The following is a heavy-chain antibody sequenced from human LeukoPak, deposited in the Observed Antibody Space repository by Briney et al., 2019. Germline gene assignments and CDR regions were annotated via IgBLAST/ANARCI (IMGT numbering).Heavy chain of an antibody. V-gene: IGHV3-48*03. J-gene: IGHJ6*03. CDR1: GFTFSSYE. Sequence: GGSLRLSCAASGFTFSSYEMNWVRQAPGKGLERVSYISSSGSTIYYADPVKGRFTISRDNAKNSLYLQMNSLRAEDTAVYYCARDAGGSGSYYYMDAWGKGTTVTVSS. CDR3: ARDAGGSGSYYYMDA. D-gene: IGHD1-26*01. CDR2: ISSSGSTI.